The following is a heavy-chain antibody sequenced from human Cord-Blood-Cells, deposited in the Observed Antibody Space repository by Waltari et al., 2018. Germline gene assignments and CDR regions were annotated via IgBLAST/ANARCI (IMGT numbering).Heavy chain of an antibody. CDR3: ARVMVQGVIDY. Sequence: QVQLQESGPGLLKPSQTMSRTCTVSGGSISSGVYNWSWFRQPPGKGMEWIGYIYYSGSTYYNPSLKSRVTISEDTSKNQFSLKLSSVTAADTAVYYCARVMVQGVIDYWGQGTLVTVSS. CDR2: IYYSGST. CDR1: GGSISSGVYN. J-gene: IGHJ4*02. V-gene: IGHV4-30-4*01. D-gene: IGHD3-10*01.